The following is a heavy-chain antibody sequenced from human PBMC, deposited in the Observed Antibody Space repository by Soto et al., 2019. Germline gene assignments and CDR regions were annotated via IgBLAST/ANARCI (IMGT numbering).Heavy chain of an antibody. CDR1: GYTFTSYD. D-gene: IGHD2-8*01. V-gene: IGHV1-8*01. J-gene: IGHJ4*02. CDR3: ATTPAGYCTNGVCYRRVPTTQSHY. CDR2: MNPNSGNT. Sequence: ASVKVSCKASGYTFTSYDINWVRQATGQGLEWMGWMNPNSGNTGYAQKFQGRVTMTRNTSISTAYMELSSLRSEDTAVYYCATTPAGYCTNGVCYRRVPTTQSHYWGTGTLVTVSS.